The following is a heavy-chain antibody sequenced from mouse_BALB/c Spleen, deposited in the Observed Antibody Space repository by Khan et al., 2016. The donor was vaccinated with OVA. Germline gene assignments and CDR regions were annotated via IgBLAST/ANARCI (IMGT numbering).Heavy chain of an antibody. V-gene: IGHV2-3*01. CDR2: FWGDGST. Sequence: VQLKESGPGLVAPSQSLSITCTVSGLSLTNFGISWIRQPPGKGLEWLGVFWGDGSTNYNSDLISRLSINKDNSKSQVFLKLNSLQTDDTATYYCAIIYYGYDWFTYWGQGTLVTVSA. CDR1: GLSLTNFG. D-gene: IGHD2-2*01. J-gene: IGHJ3*01. CDR3: AIIYYGYDWFTY.